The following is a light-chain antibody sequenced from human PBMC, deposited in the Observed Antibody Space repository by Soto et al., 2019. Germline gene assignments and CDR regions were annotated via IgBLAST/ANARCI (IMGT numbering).Light chain of an antibody. CDR3: LQDINYPWT. Sequence: GDRVTISCRASQSISTYLMWYQQKPGKAPDLLIYGASNLQSGVPPRFSGSGSGTDFTLAISSLQPEDSATYCLQDINYPWTFGQGTKVDIK. J-gene: IGKJ1*01. V-gene: IGKV1-6*01. CDR2: GAS. CDR1: QSISTY.